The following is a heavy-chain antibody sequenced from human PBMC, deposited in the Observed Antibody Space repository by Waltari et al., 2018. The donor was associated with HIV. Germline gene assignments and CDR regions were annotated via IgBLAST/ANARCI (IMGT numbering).Heavy chain of an antibody. D-gene: IGHD3-22*01. CDR3: AKAYDSSGFHYYFDY. Sequence: EVQLVESGGDLVQPGRSLRLSCAASVFPFDDYAMHWVRQAPGKGLEWVSGINWNSDNIGYADSVKGRFTISRDHAKNSLYLQMNSLRPEYTDLYYCAKAYDSSGFHYYFDYWGQGTLVTVSS. CDR1: VFPFDDYA. J-gene: IGHJ4*02. CDR2: INWNSDNI. V-gene: IGHV3-9*01.